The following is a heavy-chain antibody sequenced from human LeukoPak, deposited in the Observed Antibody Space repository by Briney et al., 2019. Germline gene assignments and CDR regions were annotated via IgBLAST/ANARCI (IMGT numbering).Heavy chain of an antibody. D-gene: IGHD3-10*01. CDR3: AIGHYYGSGSNWFDP. Sequence: ASVKVSCKSSGYTFTSYYMHWVRQAPGQGLDGMGIINPSGGSTNYAQKFQGRVTMTRDTSVSTAYMELSRLRSDDTAVYYCAIGHYYGSGSNWFDPWGQGTLVTVSS. CDR2: INPSGGST. CDR1: GYTFTSYY. J-gene: IGHJ5*02. V-gene: IGHV1-46*01.